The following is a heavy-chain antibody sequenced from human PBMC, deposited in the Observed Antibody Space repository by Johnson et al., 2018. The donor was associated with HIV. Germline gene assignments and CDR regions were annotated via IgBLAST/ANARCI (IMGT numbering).Heavy chain of an antibody. CDR2: ISYDGSNK. CDR1: GFTFSSYA. D-gene: IGHD2-15*01. J-gene: IGHJ3*02. V-gene: IGHV3-30-3*01. CDR3: ARGMVVAATKAFDI. Sequence: QVQVVESGGGVVQPGRSLRLSCAASGFTFSSYAMHWVRQAPGKGLEWVAVISYDGSNKYYADSVKGRFTISRDNSKNTLYLQMNSLRAEDTAVYYCARGMVVAATKAFDIWGQGTMVTVSS.